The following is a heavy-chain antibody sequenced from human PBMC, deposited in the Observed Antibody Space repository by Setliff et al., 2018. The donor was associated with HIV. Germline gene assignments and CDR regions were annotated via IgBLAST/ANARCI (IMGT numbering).Heavy chain of an antibody. V-gene: IGHV3-23*01. CDR3: ARRGNLLEGRQLDS. CDR2: ISGSGGST. CDR1: GFTFITYA. Sequence: GGSLRLSCVASGFTFITYAMSRVRQAPGKGLEWVSSISGSGGSTYYADSVKGRFTISRDNSKNTVYLHMNSLRAEDTAVYFCARRGNLLEGRQLDSWGQGTLVTVSS. D-gene: IGHD1-1*01. J-gene: IGHJ4*02.